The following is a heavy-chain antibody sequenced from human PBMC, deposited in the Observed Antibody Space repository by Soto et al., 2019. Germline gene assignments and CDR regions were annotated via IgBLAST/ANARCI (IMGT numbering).Heavy chain of an antibody. Sequence: EVQLLESGGGLVQPGGSLRLSCAASGFTFSSYAMSWVRQAPGKGLEWVSAISGSGGSTYYADSVKGRFTISRDNSKNTLYLQMNSLRAEDTAVYYCAKGAGDSSSRPIYYFDYWGQGTLVTVSS. D-gene: IGHD6-13*01. V-gene: IGHV3-23*01. J-gene: IGHJ4*02. CDR2: ISGSGGST. CDR3: AKGAGDSSSRPIYYFDY. CDR1: GFTFSSYA.